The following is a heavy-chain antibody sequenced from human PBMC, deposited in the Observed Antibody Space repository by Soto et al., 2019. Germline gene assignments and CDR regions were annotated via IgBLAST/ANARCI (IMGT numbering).Heavy chain of an antibody. CDR2: IYYSGST. D-gene: IGHD1-26*01. CDR3: ASRQWELLWFDY. CDR1: GGSISSSSYY. J-gene: IGHJ4*02. Sequence: SETLSLTCTVSGGSISSSSYYWGWIRQPPGKGLEWIGSIYYSGSTYYNPSLKSRVTISVDTSKNQFSLKLSSVTAADTAVYYCASRQWELLWFDYWGQGTLVTVSS. V-gene: IGHV4-39*01.